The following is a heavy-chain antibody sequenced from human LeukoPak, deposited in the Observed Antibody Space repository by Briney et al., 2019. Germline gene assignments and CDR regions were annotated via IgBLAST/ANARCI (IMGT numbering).Heavy chain of an antibody. J-gene: IGHJ4*02. CDR3: ARDLSGGRSY. CDR1: GGSFSGYY. Sequence: SETLSLTCAVYGGSFSGYYWTWIRQPPGKGLEWIASISYSGKTLYNPSLQTRVTISVDTSKNQFSLKLSSVTAADAAIYYCARDLSGGRSYWGRGTVVTVSS. V-gene: IGHV4-34*01. CDR2: ISYSGKT. D-gene: IGHD3-16*01.